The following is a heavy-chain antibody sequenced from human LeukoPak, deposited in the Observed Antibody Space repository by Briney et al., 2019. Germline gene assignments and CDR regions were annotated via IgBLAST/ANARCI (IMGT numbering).Heavy chain of an antibody. CDR1: GGTFISYA. CDR3: ARTPPYYYDSSGYYYEYFQH. Sequence: SVKVSCKASGGTFISYAISWVRQAPGQGLEWMGGIIPIFGTANYAQKFQGRVTITTDESTSTAYMELSSLRSEDTAVYYCARTPPYYYDSSGYYYEYFQHWGQGTLVTVSS. D-gene: IGHD3-22*01. CDR2: IIPIFGTA. V-gene: IGHV1-69*05. J-gene: IGHJ1*01.